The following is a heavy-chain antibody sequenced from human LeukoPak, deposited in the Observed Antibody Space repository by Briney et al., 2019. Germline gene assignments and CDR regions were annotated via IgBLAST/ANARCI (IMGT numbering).Heavy chain of an antibody. D-gene: IGHD3-22*01. CDR2: ISSSSSYI. CDR3: ASGGVSGYYLDAFDI. CDR1: GFTFNTYA. V-gene: IGHV3-21*01. Sequence: PGGSLRLSCAASGFTFNTYAIYWVRQAPGKGLEWVSSISSSSSYIYYADSVKGRFTISRDNAKNSLYLQMNSLRAEDTAVYYCASGGVSGYYLDAFDIWGQGTMVTASS. J-gene: IGHJ3*02.